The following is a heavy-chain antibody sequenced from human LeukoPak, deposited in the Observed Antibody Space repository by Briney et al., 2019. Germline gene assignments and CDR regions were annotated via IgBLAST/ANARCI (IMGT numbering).Heavy chain of an antibody. CDR3: ARASYYDSSGYSLFGY. V-gene: IGHV4-39*01. Sequence: PSETLSLTCTVSGGSIRSSYYYWGWIRQPPGKGLEWIGSIYDSGSTYYNPSLKSRVTISVDTSKNQFSLKLNSVTAADTAVYYCARASYYDSSGYSLFGYWGQGTLVTVSS. CDR2: IYDSGST. D-gene: IGHD3-22*01. CDR1: GGSIRSSYYY. J-gene: IGHJ4*02.